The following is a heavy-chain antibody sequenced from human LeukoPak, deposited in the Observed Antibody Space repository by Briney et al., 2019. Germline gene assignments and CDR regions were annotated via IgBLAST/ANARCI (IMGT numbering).Heavy chain of an antibody. CDR1: GGTFSSYT. J-gene: IGHJ4*02. D-gene: IGHD2-2*01. CDR2: IIPILGIA. Sequence: SVKVSCKASGGTFSSYTISWVRQAPGQGLEWMGRIIPILGIANYAQKFQGRVTITADKSTSTAYMELSSLRSEDTAVYFCAIDCSSTSCYQGNVYWGQGTLVTVS. V-gene: IGHV1-69*02. CDR3: AIDCSSTSCYQGNVY.